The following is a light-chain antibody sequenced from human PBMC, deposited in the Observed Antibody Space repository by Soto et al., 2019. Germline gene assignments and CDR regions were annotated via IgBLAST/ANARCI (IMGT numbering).Light chain of an antibody. Sequence: DIQMTQSPSSLSASVGDRVTITCQASQDISNYLNWYQQKPGKAPKLLIYDASNLETGVPSRFSGSGSGTDFTFTISSLQPEDIATYYCQQTYSTPLTVGGGTKVDIK. CDR3: QQTYSTPLT. CDR2: DAS. V-gene: IGKV1-33*01. J-gene: IGKJ4*01. CDR1: QDISNY.